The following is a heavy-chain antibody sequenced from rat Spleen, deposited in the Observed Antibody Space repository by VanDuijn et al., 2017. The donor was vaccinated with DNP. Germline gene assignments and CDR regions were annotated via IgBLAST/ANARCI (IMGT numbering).Heavy chain of an antibody. CDR2: ISNTGGST. V-gene: IGHV5-20*01. D-gene: IGHD4-3*01. CDR1: GITFSGYY. CDR3: ARRGSGGNFDF. Sequence: EVQLVESGGGLVQPGRSLKLSCAVSGITFSGYYMAWVRQAPTKGLEWVASISNTGGSTYYPDSVRGRFTISRDNAKSSLYLQMNSLKSEDTATYYCARRGSGGNFDFWGQGVMVTVSS. J-gene: IGHJ2*01.